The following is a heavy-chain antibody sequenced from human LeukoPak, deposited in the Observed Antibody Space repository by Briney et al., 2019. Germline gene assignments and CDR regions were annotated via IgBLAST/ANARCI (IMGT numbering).Heavy chain of an antibody. CDR2: IRYDGSNK. V-gene: IGHV3-30*02. CDR3: AKVWYCSSTSCPGGAFDI. CDR1: GFTFSSYG. Sequence: PGGSLRLSXAASGFTFSSYGMHWVRQAPGKGLEWVAFIRYDGSNKYYADSVKGRFTISRDNSKNTLYLQMNSLRAEDTAVYYCAKVWYCSSTSCPGGAFDIWGQGTMVTVSS. D-gene: IGHD2-2*01. J-gene: IGHJ3*02.